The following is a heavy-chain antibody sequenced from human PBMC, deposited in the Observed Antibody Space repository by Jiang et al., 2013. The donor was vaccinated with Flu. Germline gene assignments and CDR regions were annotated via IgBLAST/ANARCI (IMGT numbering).Heavy chain of an antibody. CDR3: ARQIRVHSSGWD. CDR2: ISSSSSTI. Sequence: VQLLESGGGLVQPGGSLRLSCAASGFTFSSYNMNWVRQAPGRGLEWVSYISSSSSTIYYADSVKGRFSVSRDDAKNSLYLQMNSLRDEDTAVYYCARQIRVHSSGWDWGQGTLVTVSS. D-gene: IGHD6-19*01. V-gene: IGHV3-48*02. J-gene: IGHJ4*02. CDR1: GFTFSSYN.